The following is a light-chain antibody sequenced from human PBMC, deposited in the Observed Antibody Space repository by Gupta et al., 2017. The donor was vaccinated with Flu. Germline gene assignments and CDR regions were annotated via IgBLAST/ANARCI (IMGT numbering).Light chain of an antibody. CDR2: GAS. V-gene: IGKV3-15*01. Sequence: EIVMTQSPATLSVSPGERATLSCRASQSVRSNLAWYQQKPGQAPRLLIYGASTRATGIPARFSGSGVGTEFNLTISSRQSEDFEVYYCQQENNGHPAITFGGGTKVEIK. CDR1: QSVRSN. CDR3: QQENNGHPAIT. J-gene: IGKJ4*01.